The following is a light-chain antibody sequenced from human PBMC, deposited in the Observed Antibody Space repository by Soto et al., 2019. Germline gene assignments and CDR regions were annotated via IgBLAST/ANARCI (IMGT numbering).Light chain of an antibody. CDR2: GAS. J-gene: IGKJ2*01. Sequence: DIVMTQSPATLSVSPGERATLSCRASQTVSSNLAWYQQKPGQAPRLLIYGASTRATDIPARFSGSGSGTEFTLTISSLQSEDFAGYYCQQYDNWPPYTFGQGTKLEIK. V-gene: IGKV3-15*01. CDR3: QQYDNWPPYT. CDR1: QTVSSN.